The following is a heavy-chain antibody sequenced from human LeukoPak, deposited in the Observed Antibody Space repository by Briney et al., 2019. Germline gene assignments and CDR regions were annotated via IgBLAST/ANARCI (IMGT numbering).Heavy chain of an antibody. D-gene: IGHD4-17*01. J-gene: IGHJ4*02. CDR1: GFTVSDYS. CDR3: ARVLSTWDDYGDSGDH. Sequence: GGSLRLSCAASGFTVSDYSMNWVRQAPGKGLEWVSYISSSGDNIHYSDSVEGRSTASRDNAKNSLYLQMNSLRAEDTAVYYWARVLSTWDDYGDSGDHWGQGTLVSVSS. CDR2: ISSSGDNI. V-gene: IGHV3-11*04.